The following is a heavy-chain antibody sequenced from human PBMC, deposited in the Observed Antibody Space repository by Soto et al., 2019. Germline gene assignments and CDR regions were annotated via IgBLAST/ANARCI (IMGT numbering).Heavy chain of an antibody. CDR2: IHSDGSST. J-gene: IGHJ3*01. V-gene: IGHV3-74*01. D-gene: IGHD2-21*02. Sequence: EVQLVESEGGLVQPGGSLRLSCAASGFTFSYYWMHWVRQAPGQGLVWVSRIHSDGSSTTYADSVKGRFTISRDNDKNTLYLQMNSLRAEDTAVYYCASGDKGAFDLWGQGPMVTVSS. CDR3: ASGDKGAFDL. CDR1: GFTFSYYW.